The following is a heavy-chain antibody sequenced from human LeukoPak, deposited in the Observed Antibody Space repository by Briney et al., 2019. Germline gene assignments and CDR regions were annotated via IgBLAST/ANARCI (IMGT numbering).Heavy chain of an antibody. J-gene: IGHJ4*02. CDR3: AKMDYGDQDLDY. V-gene: IGHV3-30*18. Sequence: GGSLRLSCAASGFTFSSYGMHWVRQAPGKGLEWVAVISYDGSNKYYADSVKGRSTISRDNSKNTLYLQMNSLRAEDTAVYYCAKMDYGDQDLDYWGQGTLVTDSS. CDR2: ISYDGSNK. D-gene: IGHD4-17*01. CDR1: GFTFSSYG.